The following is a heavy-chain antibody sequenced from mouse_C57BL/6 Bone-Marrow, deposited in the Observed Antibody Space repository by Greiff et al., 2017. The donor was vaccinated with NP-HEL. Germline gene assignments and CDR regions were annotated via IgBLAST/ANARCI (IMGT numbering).Heavy chain of an antibody. CDR3: ARSPYYGNPSWFAY. CDR1: GYTFTSYW. Sequence: QVQLQQSGAELVKPGASVKLSCKASGYTFTSYWMHWVKQRPGQGLEWIGMIHPNSGSTNYNEKFKSKATLTVDKSSSTAYMQLSSLTSEDSAVYYCARSPYYGNPSWFAYWGQGTLVTVSA. D-gene: IGHD2-10*01. J-gene: IGHJ3*01. V-gene: IGHV1-64*01. CDR2: IHPNSGST.